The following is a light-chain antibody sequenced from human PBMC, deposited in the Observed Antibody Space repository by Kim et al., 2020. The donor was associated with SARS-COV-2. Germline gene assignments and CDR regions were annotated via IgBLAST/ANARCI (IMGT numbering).Light chain of an antibody. Sequence: ETVMTQSPATLSVSPGERATLSCRASHSIRTNLAWYQQKLGQPPRLLIYGASTRATGVPARFSGSGSGTEFTLTISSLQSEDFAVYYCHRYNDWSPSITFGQGTRLEIK. J-gene: IGKJ5*01. V-gene: IGKV3-15*01. CDR3: HRYNDWSPSIT. CDR2: GAS. CDR1: HSIRTN.